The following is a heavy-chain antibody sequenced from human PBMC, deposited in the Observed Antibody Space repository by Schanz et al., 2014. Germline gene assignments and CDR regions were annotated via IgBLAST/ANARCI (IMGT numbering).Heavy chain of an antibody. V-gene: IGHV3-64D*06. CDR2: ITSDGGGT. CDR1: GFTFSDYA. CDR3: ARYPHYRERKQRSARPTTTNL. D-gene: IGHD1-26*01. Sequence: EVQLVESGGGLVQPGGSLIISCSASGFTFSDYALHWVRQAPGKGLEYVSAITSDGGGTYYADSVKGRFIISRETSRNMLFLQMSSLTSDATAVYHCARYPHYRERKQRSARPTTTNLWGQGTLVTVFS. J-gene: IGHJ4*02.